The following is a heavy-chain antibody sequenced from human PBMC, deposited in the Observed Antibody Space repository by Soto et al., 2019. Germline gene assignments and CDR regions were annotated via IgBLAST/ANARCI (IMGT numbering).Heavy chain of an antibody. D-gene: IGHD6-19*01. CDR3: ARDRQWRKDYYGMDV. CDR1: GFTFSSYS. V-gene: IGHV3-48*02. CDR2: ISSSSSTI. J-gene: IGHJ6*02. Sequence: EVQLVESGGGLVQPGGSLRLSCAASGFTFSSYSMNWVRQAPGKGLEWVSYISSSSSTIYYADSVKGRFTISRDNAKNSLYLQMNSLRDEDTAVYYCARDRQWRKDYYGMDVWGQGTTVTVSS.